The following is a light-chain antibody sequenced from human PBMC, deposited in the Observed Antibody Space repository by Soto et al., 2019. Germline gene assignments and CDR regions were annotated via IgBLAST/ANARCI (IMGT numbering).Light chain of an antibody. CDR2: DAS. J-gene: IGKJ4*01. Sequence: AIQLTQSPSSLSASVGDRVTITCRASQGISSALAWYQQKPGKAPKLLIYDASSLESGVPSRFSGSGSGTDFTLTISSLQPEDFATYYCQQFNSHPSFGGGTKVEIK. V-gene: IGKV1-13*02. CDR1: QGISSA. CDR3: QQFNSHPS.